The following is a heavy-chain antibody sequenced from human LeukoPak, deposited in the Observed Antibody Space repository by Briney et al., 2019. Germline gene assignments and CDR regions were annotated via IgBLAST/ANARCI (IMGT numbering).Heavy chain of an antibody. V-gene: IGHV1-18*01. CDR1: GYTFTSYG. Sequence: ASVKVSCKASGYTFTSYGIGWVRQAPGQGLEWMGWISAYNGNTNYAQKLQGRVTMTTDTSTSTAYMELRSLRSDDTAVYYCARSGSRSGYCTNGVCYFSYYGMDVWGQGTTVTVSS. D-gene: IGHD2-8*01. J-gene: IGHJ6*02. CDR3: ARSGSRSGYCTNGVCYFSYYGMDV. CDR2: ISAYNGNT.